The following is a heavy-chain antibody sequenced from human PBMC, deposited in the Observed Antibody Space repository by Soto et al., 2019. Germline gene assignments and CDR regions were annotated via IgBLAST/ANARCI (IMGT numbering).Heavy chain of an antibody. D-gene: IGHD3-22*01. J-gene: IGHJ6*02. CDR3: VSTALGYYDSSEPEGAVRVGYYYYGMDV. V-gene: IGHV5-51*01. Sequence: PGESLKISCKGSGYSFTSYWIGWVRQMPGKGLEWMGIIYPGDSDTRYSPPFQGQVTISADKSISAAYLQWSSLKASDTAMYYCVSTALGYYDSSEPEGAVRVGYYYYGMDVWGQGTAVTVSS. CDR2: IYPGDSDT. CDR1: GYSFTSYW.